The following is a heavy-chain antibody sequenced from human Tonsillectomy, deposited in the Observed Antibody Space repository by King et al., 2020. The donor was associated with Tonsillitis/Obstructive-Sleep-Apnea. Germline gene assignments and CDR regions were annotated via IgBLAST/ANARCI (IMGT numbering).Heavy chain of an antibody. CDR3: VTQMDG. D-gene: IGHD4-23*01. CDR2: ISSSGTTI. J-gene: IGHJ6*02. V-gene: IGHV3-48*03. Sequence: VQLVQSGGGLVQPGGSLRLSCAASGFTFSSYEMNWVRQAPGKGLEWVSCISSSGTTIYYADSVKGRFTISRENAKNALYLQMDSLRAEDTAVYYCVTQMDGWGQGTTVTVSS. CDR1: GFTFSSYE.